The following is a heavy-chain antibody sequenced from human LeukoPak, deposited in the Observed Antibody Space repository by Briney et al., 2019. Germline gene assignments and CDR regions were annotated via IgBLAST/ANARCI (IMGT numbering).Heavy chain of an antibody. Sequence: ASVKVSCKASGYTFTGYYMHWVRQAPGQGLEWMGWINPNSGGTNYAQKFQGWVTMTRDTSISTAYMELSRLRPDDTAVYYCAREGGRWLQSLWYXGQGTLVTVSS. V-gene: IGHV1-2*04. CDR2: INPNSGGT. D-gene: IGHD5-24*01. J-gene: IGHJ4*02. CDR3: AREGGRWLQSLWY. CDR1: GYTFTGYY.